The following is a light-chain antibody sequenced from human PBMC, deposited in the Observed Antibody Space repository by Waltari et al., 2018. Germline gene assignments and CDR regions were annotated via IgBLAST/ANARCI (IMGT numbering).Light chain of an antibody. V-gene: IGKV3-20*01. CDR2: RAS. Sequence: EIVLTQSPGTASLSPGERATLSCRASQSVGSSSVAWYQQKPGQAPRLVIYRASRRATGIPDRFSGSGSGTDFSLTISRREPEDFAVYYCQQHGTLPATFGQGTKVEIK. J-gene: IGKJ1*01. CDR1: QSVGSSS. CDR3: QQHGTLPAT.